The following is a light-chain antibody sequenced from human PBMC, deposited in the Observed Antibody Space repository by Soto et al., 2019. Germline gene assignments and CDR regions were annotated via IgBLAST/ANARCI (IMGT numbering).Light chain of an antibody. J-gene: IGLJ3*02. CDR2: DVT. Sequence: QSALTQPRSVSGSPGQSVTISCNGSSSDVGGSKFVSWYQQHPVKAPKLVIYDVTKRPSGVPDRFSGSKSGNTASLTISVLQADDDADYYCCSYAGNSLWVFGGGTKLTVL. V-gene: IGLV2-11*01. CDR3: CSYAGNSLWV. CDR1: SSDVGGSKF.